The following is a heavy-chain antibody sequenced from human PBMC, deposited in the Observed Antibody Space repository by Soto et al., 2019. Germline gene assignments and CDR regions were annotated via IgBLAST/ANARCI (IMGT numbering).Heavy chain of an antibody. J-gene: IGHJ6*02. CDR2: IVVGSGNT. CDR3: AAILDSTSGSGYYGMDV. Sequence: GASVKVSCKASGFTFTRSAVQWVRQARGQRLEWIGWIVVGSGNTNYAQKFQERVTITRDMSTSTAYMEVSSLRSEDTAVYYCAAILDSTSGSGYYGMDVWGQGTTVTVSS. V-gene: IGHV1-58*01. CDR1: GFTFTRSA. D-gene: IGHD3-10*01.